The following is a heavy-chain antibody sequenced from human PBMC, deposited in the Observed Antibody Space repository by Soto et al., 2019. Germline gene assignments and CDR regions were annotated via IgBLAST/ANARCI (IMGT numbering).Heavy chain of an antibody. J-gene: IGHJ4*02. CDR3: ARGRYYDSRGYCFDY. D-gene: IGHD3-22*01. CDR2: IIPMFGTA. Sequence: QVQLVQSGAEVKKPGSSVKVSCKASGGTFSSYAITWVRQAPGQGLEWMGGIIPMFGTANYAQKFQGRVTIXXDXAXNTAYMELSSLRSEDTAVYYCARGRYYDSRGYCFDYWGQGTLVTVSS. CDR1: GGTFSSYA. V-gene: IGHV1-69*12.